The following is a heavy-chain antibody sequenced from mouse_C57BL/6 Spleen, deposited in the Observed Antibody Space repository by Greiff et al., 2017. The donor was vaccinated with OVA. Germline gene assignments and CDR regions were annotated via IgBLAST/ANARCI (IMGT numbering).Heavy chain of an antibody. D-gene: IGHD1-1*01. J-gene: IGHJ3*01. CDR1: GYTFTSYW. V-gene: IGHV1-52*01. Sequence: VQLQQPGAELVRPGSSVKLSCKASGYTFTSYWMHWVKQRPIQGLEWIGNIDPSDSETHYNQKFKDKATLTVDKSSSTAYMQLSSLTSEDSAVYYCARGSSSAWFAYWGQGTLVTVSA. CDR3: ARGSSSAWFAY. CDR2: IDPSDSET.